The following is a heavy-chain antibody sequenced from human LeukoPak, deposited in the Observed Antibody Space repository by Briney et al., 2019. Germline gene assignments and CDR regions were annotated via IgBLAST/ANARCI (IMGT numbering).Heavy chain of an antibody. V-gene: IGHV4-34*01. CDR1: GGSFSDYY. Sequence: SETLSLTCAVYGGSFSDYYWSWIRQPPGKGLEWIGEITHSGSTNYNPSLKSRVTISTDTSKNQFSLNLRSVTAADTAVYYCARDDDGEIDYWGQGTLVTVSS. CDR2: ITHSGST. CDR3: ARDDDGEIDY. J-gene: IGHJ4*02. D-gene: IGHD4-17*01.